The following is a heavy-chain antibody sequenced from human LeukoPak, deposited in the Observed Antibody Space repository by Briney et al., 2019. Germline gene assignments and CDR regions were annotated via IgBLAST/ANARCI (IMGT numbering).Heavy chain of an antibody. V-gene: IGHV4-59*01. D-gene: IGHD4-17*01. CDR1: GXSISSYY. CDR3: ARSRYGVDWFDP. CDR2: IYYSGST. Sequence: PSETLSLTCTVSGXSISSYYWSWIRQPPGKGLEWIGYIYYSGSTNYNPSLKSRVTISVDTSKNQFSLKLSSVTAADTAVYYCARSRYGVDWFDPWGQGTQVTVSS. J-gene: IGHJ5*02.